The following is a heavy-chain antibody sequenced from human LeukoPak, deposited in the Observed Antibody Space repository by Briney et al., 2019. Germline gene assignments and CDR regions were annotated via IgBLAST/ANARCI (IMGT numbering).Heavy chain of an antibody. CDR2: ISGSGGST. D-gene: IGHD3-10*01. V-gene: IGHV3-23*01. CDR1: GFTFSSYA. Sequence: GGSLRLSCAASGFTFSSYAMSWVRQAPGKGLEWVSAISGSGGSTYYADSVKGRFTISRDNSKNTLYLQMNSLRAEDTAVYYCARGGLTTMIRGRYYYGMDVWGQGTTVTVSS. J-gene: IGHJ6*02. CDR3: ARGGLTTMIRGRYYYGMDV.